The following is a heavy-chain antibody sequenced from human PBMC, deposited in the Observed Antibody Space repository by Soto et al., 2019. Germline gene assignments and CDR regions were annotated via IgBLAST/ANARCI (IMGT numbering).Heavy chain of an antibody. J-gene: IGHJ6*02. CDR2: IWYDGSNK. CDR1: GFTFSSYG. V-gene: IGHV3-33*01. CDR3: ARAPLWGGYLYDYGMDV. Sequence: QVQLVESGGGVVQPGRSLRLSCAASGFTFSSYGMHWVRQAPGKGLEWVAVIWYDGSNKYYADSVKGRFTISRDNSKNTLYLHMNSLRAEDTAVYYCARAPLWGGYLYDYGMDVWGQGTTVTVSS. D-gene: IGHD5-12*01.